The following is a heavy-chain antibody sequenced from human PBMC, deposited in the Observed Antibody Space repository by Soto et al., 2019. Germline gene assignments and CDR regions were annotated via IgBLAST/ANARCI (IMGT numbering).Heavy chain of an antibody. V-gene: IGHV4-59*01. Sequence: QVQLQESGPGLVKPSETLSLTCTVSGGSISSYYWSWIRQPPGKGLEWIGYIYYSGSTNYNPSLKSRVTISVDTSKNPFSLKLSSVTAADTAVYYCARDNGYSYGYTLDHWGQGTLVTVSS. CDR3: ARDNGYSYGYTLDH. CDR2: IYYSGST. J-gene: IGHJ4*02. CDR1: GGSISSYY. D-gene: IGHD5-18*01.